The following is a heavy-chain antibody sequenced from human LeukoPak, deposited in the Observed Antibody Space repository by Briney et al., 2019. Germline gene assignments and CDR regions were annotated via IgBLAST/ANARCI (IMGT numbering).Heavy chain of an antibody. J-gene: IGHJ1*01. D-gene: IGHD2/OR15-2a*01. V-gene: IGHV3-7*01. CDR3: ATYSTLNARDFQH. CDR1: GFTFSSYW. Sequence: PGGSLRLSCAASGFTFSSYWMSWVRQAPGKGLEWVANIKQDGSEKYYVDSVKGRFTISRDNAKNSLYLQMNSLRAEDTAVYYCATYSTLNARDFQHWGQGTLVIVSS. CDR2: IKQDGSEK.